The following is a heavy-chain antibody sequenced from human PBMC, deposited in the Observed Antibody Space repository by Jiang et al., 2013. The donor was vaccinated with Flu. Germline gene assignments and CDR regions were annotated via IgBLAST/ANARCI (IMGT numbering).Heavy chain of an antibody. CDR3: ARNAVGMSFLDY. J-gene: IGHJ4*02. D-gene: IGHD2-8*01. CDR2: INAGNGNT. Sequence: HWVRQAPGQRLEWMGWINAGNGNTKYSQKFQGRVTITRDTSANTGYMELSSLRSEDTAVYYCARNAVGMSFLDYWGQGTLVTVSS. V-gene: IGHV1-3*01.